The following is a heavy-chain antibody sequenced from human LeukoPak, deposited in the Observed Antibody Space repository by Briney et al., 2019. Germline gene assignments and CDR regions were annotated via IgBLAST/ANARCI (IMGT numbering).Heavy chain of an antibody. V-gene: IGHV4-4*02. J-gene: IGHJ4*02. Sequence: SETLSLTCAVSGGSISSSNWWSWVRQPPGKGLEWIGEIYHSGSTNYNPSLKSRVTISVDKSKNQFSLKLSSVTAADTAAYYCARIYCGGDCSTYDYWGQGTLVTVSS. CDR2: IYHSGST. CDR1: GGSISSSNW. D-gene: IGHD2-21*02. CDR3: ARIYCGGDCSTYDY.